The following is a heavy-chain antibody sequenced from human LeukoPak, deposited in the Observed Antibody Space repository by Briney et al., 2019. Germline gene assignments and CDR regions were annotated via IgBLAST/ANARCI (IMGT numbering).Heavy chain of an antibody. CDR3: ARHRYYYGSGNPGYFDY. J-gene: IGHJ4*02. Sequence: PSETLSLTCAVYGGSFSGYYWSWIRQPPGKGLEWIGEINHSGSTNYNPSLKSRVTISVDTSKNQLSLKLSSVTAADTAVYYCARHRYYYGSGNPGYFDYWGQGTLVTVSS. D-gene: IGHD3-10*01. V-gene: IGHV4-34*01. CDR2: INHSGST. CDR1: GGSFSGYY.